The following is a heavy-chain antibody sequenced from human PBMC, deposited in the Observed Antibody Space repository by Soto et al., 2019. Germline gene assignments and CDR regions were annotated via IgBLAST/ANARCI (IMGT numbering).Heavy chain of an antibody. D-gene: IGHD3-22*01. V-gene: IGHV3-7*03. CDR3: FGGGDSTGL. J-gene: IGHJ4*02. Sequence: EGQLVGSGGGLVQPGGSLRLSCAASGFTFSNYWMNWVRQAPGKGLEWVANISPDGSAIYYVDSVKGRFTISRDNANNSLSLQMNSLGAEDTAVYFFFGGGDSTGLWGQGTLVTVSS. CDR2: ISPDGSAI. CDR1: GFTFSNYW.